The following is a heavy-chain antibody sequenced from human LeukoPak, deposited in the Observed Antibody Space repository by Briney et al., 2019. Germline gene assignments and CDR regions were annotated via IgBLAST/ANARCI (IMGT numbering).Heavy chain of an antibody. Sequence: ASVKVSCKASGNTFTSSGISWVRQAPGQGLEWMGWMNPNSGNTGYAQKFQGRVTMTRNTSISTAYMELSSLRSEDTAGYYCAGAMDTAMGDYWGQGTLVTVSS. D-gene: IGHD5-18*01. CDR3: AGAMDTAMGDY. CDR1: GNTFTSSG. J-gene: IGHJ4*02. V-gene: IGHV1-8*01. CDR2: MNPNSGNT.